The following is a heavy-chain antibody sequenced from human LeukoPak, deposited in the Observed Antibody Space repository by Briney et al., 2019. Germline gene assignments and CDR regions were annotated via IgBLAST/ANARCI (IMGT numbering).Heavy chain of an antibody. D-gene: IGHD3-9*01. J-gene: IGHJ4*02. Sequence: NAGGSLRLSCTASGFTFSSFSMNWVRQAPGKGLEWVSSISSSSSYIYYADSVKGRFTISRDNAKNSLYLQMNSLRAEDTAVYYCARDEGHDILTGVDYWGQGTLVTVSS. CDR3: ARDEGHDILTGVDY. V-gene: IGHV3-21*01. CDR2: ISSSSSYI. CDR1: GFTFSSFS.